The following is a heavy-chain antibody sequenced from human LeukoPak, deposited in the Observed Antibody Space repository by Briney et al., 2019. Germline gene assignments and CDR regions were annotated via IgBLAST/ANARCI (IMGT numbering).Heavy chain of an antibody. D-gene: IGHD3-10*01. V-gene: IGHV4-4*07. Sequence: SETLSLTCTVSGGSISSYYLSWIRQTAGKGLEWIGRMYSSGSNYNPSLKSRVTMSIDTSTNQLSLKLSSVTAADTAVYYCARDSGTTGEVKFDPWGQGTLVTVSS. CDR1: GGSISSYY. CDR2: MYSSGS. J-gene: IGHJ5*02. CDR3: ARDSGTTGEVKFDP.